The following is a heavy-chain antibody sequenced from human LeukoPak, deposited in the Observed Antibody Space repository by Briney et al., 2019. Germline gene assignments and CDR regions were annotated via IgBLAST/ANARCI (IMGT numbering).Heavy chain of an antibody. CDR3: AGTFSIAAAGTPVDY. J-gene: IGHJ4*02. CDR2: IYYSGST. CDR1: GGSISSSSYY. D-gene: IGHD6-13*01. Sequence: SETLSLTCTVSGGSISSSSYYWGWIRQPPGKGLEWIGSIYYSGSTYYNPSLKSRVTISVDTSKNQFSLKLSSVTAADTAVYYCAGTFSIAAAGTPVDYWGQGTLVTVSS. V-gene: IGHV4-39*07.